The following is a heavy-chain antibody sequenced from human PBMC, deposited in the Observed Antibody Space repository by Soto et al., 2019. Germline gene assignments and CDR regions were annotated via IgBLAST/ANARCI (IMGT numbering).Heavy chain of an antibody. CDR3: ARVMTADFWSGYYTGSRDWFDP. D-gene: IGHD3-3*01. CDR2: INHSGST. Sequence: SETLSLTCAVYGGSFSGYYWSWIRQPPGKGLEWIGEINHSGSTNYNPSLKSRVTISVDTSKNQFSLKLSSVTAADTAVYYCARVMTADFWSGYYTGSRDWFDPWGQGTLVTVSS. J-gene: IGHJ5*02. CDR1: GGSFSGYY. V-gene: IGHV4-34*01.